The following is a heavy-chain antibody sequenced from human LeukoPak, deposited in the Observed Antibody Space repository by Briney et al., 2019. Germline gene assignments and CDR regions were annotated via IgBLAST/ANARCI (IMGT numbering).Heavy chain of an antibody. CDR2: IYTSGST. CDR3: ARDVIFGAYFDY. CDR1: GGSISSYY. D-gene: IGHD3-3*01. V-gene: IGHV4-4*07. Sequence: SETLYLTCTVSGGSISSYYWSRIRQPAGKGLEWIGRIYTSGSTNYNPSLKSRVTMSVDTSKNQFSLKLSSVTAADTAVYYCARDVIFGAYFDYWGQGTLATVSS. J-gene: IGHJ4*02.